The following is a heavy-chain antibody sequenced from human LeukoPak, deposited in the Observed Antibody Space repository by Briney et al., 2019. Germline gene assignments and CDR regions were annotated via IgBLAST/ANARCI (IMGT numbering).Heavy chain of an antibody. CDR1: GFTFSSYS. Sequence: GGSLRLSCAASGFTFSSYSMNWVRQAPGKGLEWVSSISSSSSYIYYADSVKGRFTISRDNAKNSLYLQMNSLRAEDTAVYYCARDTEGLVSLFDYWGQGTLVTVSS. CDR2: ISSSSSYI. J-gene: IGHJ4*02. D-gene: IGHD6-19*01. V-gene: IGHV3-21*01. CDR3: ARDTEGLVSLFDY.